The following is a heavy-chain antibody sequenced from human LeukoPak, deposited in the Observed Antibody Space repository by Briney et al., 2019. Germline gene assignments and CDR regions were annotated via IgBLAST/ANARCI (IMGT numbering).Heavy chain of an antibody. J-gene: IGHJ4*02. D-gene: IGHD3-3*01. CDR3: ERALSNRPYYDFWSGYRYFDY. CDR1: GGSFSGYY. CDR2: INHSGST. Sequence: SETLSLTCAVYGGSFSGYYWSWIRQPPGKGLEWIGEINHSGSTNYNPSLKSRVTISVDTSKNQFSLKLSSVTAADTAVYYCERALSNRPYYDFWSGYRYFDYWGQGTLVTVSS. V-gene: IGHV4-34*01.